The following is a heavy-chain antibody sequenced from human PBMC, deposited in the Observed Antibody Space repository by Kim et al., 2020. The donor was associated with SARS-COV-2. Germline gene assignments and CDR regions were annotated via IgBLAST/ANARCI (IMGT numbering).Heavy chain of an antibody. CDR2: GST. CDR3: AKIYHTPDY. V-gene: IGHV3-23*01. Sequence: GSTYYADSVKGRFTISRDNSNNTLYLQMNSLRAEDTAVYYCAKIYHTPDYWGQGTLVTVSS. J-gene: IGHJ4*02. D-gene: IGHD3-3*01.